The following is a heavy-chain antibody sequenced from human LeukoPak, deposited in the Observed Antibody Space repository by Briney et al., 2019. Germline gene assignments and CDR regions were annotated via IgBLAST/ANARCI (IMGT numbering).Heavy chain of an antibody. Sequence: GGSLRLSCAASGFTFSSYGMHWVRQAPGKGLEWVAVISYDGTYKYYADSVKGRFITSRDNSKNILYLQMNSLSTEDTAVYYCAKDHSSGWWDFFDYWGQGTLVTVSS. D-gene: IGHD6-19*01. J-gene: IGHJ4*02. CDR3: AKDHSSGWWDFFDY. CDR2: ISYDGTYK. V-gene: IGHV3-30*18. CDR1: GFTFSSYG.